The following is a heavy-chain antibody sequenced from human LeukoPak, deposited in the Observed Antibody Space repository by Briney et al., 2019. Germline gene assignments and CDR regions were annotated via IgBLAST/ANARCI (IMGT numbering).Heavy chain of an antibody. CDR1: GYTFTGYY. J-gene: IGHJ4*02. D-gene: IGHD2-2*01. Sequence: ASVKVSCKASGYTFTGYYMHWVRQAPGQGLEWMGWINPNSGGTNYAQKLQGRVTMTRDTSISTAYMELSRLRSDDTAVYYCARGVPIVVVPAAMPGASYWGQGTLVTVSS. V-gene: IGHV1-2*02. CDR3: ARGVPIVVVPAAMPGASY. CDR2: INPNSGGT.